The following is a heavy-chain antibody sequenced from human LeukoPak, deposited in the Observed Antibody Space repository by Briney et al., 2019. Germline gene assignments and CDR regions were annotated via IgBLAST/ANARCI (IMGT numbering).Heavy chain of an antibody. CDR1: GGSISSGDYY. CDR2: IYYSGST. J-gene: IGHJ5*02. V-gene: IGHV4-30-4*01. D-gene: IGHD5-12*01. CDR3: ARGVVATRDFDP. Sequence: SETLSLTCTVSGGSISSGDYYWSWIHQPPGKGLEWIGSIYYSGSTYYNPSLKSRVTISVDTSKNQFSLKLSSVTAADTAVYYCARGVVATRDFDPWGQGTLVTVSS.